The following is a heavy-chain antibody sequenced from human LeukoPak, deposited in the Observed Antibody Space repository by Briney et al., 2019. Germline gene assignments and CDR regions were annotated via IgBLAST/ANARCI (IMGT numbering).Heavy chain of an antibody. CDR1: GLTFSSHW. J-gene: IGHJ4*02. CDR2: ITNDGRST. Sequence: QPGGSLRLSCAASGLTFSSHWMHWVRHAPGKGLVWASRITNDGRSTTYADSVKGRFTISRDNAKNMLYLQVNSLRAEDTAVYYCARDDDTSSHYSRFDYWGQGTLVTVSS. CDR3: ARDDDTSSHYSRFDY. V-gene: IGHV3-74*01. D-gene: IGHD3-22*01.